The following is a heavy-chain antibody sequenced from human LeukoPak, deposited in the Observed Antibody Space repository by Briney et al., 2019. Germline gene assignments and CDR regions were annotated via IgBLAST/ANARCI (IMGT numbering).Heavy chain of an antibody. CDR1: GFTFSSYS. V-gene: IGHV3-21*01. Sequence: GGSLRLSCAASGFTFSSYSMNWVRQAPGKGLEWVSSISSSSSYIYYADSVKGRFTISRDNAKNSLYLQMNSLRAEDTAVYYCASSGGGGYYHTSTVFAFDIWGQGTMVTVSS. CDR2: ISSSSSYI. CDR3: ASSGGGGYYHTSTVFAFDI. D-gene: IGHD3-3*01. J-gene: IGHJ3*02.